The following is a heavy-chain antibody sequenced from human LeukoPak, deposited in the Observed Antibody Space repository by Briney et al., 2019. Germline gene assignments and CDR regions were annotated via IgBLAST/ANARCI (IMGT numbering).Heavy chain of an antibody. CDR1: GFTFSDYY. J-gene: IGHJ4*02. CDR2: ISGSSIHT. CDR3: ARRNNWYYIDY. Sequence: PGGSLRLSCAASGFTFSDYYMTWIRQAPRKGLEWVSYISGSSIHTNYADSVKGRFTISRDNARNSMYLQMNSLRVEDTAVYYCARRNNWYYIDYWGQGTLVTVSS. D-gene: IGHD1-20*01. V-gene: IGHV3-11*06.